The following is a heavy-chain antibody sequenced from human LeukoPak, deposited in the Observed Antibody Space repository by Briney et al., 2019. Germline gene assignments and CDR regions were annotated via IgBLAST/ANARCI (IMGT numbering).Heavy chain of an antibody. Sequence: PSETLSLTCAVYGGSLSGNYWRWIRQPPGKGLEWIGEINHSGSTNYNPSLRSRVTISVDMSKEQFSLNLRSVTAADTAVYYCAGSGSGPFDYWGQGTLVTVSS. CDR3: AGSGSGPFDY. V-gene: IGHV4-34*01. CDR1: GGSLSGNY. CDR2: INHSGST. D-gene: IGHD3-10*01. J-gene: IGHJ4*02.